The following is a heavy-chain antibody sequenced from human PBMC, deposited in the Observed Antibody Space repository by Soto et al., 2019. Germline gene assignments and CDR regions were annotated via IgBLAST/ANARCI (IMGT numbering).Heavy chain of an antibody. D-gene: IGHD2-2*01. CDR2: IFSSDEK. V-gene: IGHV2-26*01. Sequence: QVTLKESGPVLVKPTETLTLTCTVSGFSLSNARMGVSWIRQPPGKALEWLAHIFSSDEKSYSTSLKSRLTISKDTSKSQVVLTMTNMDPVDTATYYCARRIGSEYQLLLEEWFDPWGQGTLVTVSS. CDR3: ARRIGSEYQLLLEEWFDP. J-gene: IGHJ5*02. CDR1: GFSLSNARMG.